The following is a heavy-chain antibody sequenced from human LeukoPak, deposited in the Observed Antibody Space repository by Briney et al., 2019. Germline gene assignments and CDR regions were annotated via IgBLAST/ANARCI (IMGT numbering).Heavy chain of an antibody. D-gene: IGHD4-11*01. CDR3: AKDLGVTGYYYYYMDV. J-gene: IGHJ6*03. Sequence: PGGSLRLSCAASGFTFSSCAMSWVRQAPGKGLEWVSAISGSGGSTYYADSVKGRFTISRDDSKNTLYLQMNSLRAEDTAVYYCAKDLGVTGYYYYYMDVWGKGTTVTVSS. CDR2: ISGSGGST. CDR1: GFTFSSCA. V-gene: IGHV3-23*01.